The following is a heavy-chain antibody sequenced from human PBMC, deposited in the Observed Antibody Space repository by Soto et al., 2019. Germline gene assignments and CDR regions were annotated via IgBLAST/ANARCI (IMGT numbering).Heavy chain of an antibody. Sequence: QVQLQESGPGLVKPSQTLSLTCTVSGGSISSGGYYWSWIRQHPGKGLEWIGYIYYSGSTYYNPSLRSGVTISVDTSKNQFSLKLSSVTAADTAVYYCAREGHGDYAAVDYWGQGTLVTVSS. CDR3: AREGHGDYAAVDY. CDR1: GGSISSGGYY. J-gene: IGHJ4*02. D-gene: IGHD4-17*01. CDR2: IYYSGST. V-gene: IGHV4-31*03.